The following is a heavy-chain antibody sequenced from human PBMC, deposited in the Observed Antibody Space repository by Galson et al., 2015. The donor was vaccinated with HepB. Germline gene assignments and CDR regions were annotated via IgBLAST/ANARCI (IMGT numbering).Heavy chain of an antibody. CDR1: GFSLSTSGVR. D-gene: IGHD3-9*01. CDR3: ARNFHDPLTGYYSAYFDY. CDR2: IDWDDDK. V-gene: IGHV2-70*04. Sequence: PALVKPTQTLTLTCSFSGFSLSTSGVRVSWVRQPPGKALEWLARIDWDDDKFYRTSLKTRLTISKDTSKNQVVLTMTNMDPVDTATYYCARNFHDPLTGYYSAYFDYWGQGALVAVSS. J-gene: IGHJ4*02.